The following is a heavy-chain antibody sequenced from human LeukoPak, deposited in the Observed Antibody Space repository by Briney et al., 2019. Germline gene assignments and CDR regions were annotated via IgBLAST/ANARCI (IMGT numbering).Heavy chain of an antibody. Sequence: GASVKVSCKASGYTFTSYDINWVRQATGQGLEWMGWMSPNSGNTGYAQKFQGRVTMTRNTSISTAYMELSSLRSEDTAVYYCARVSGRADVFDIWGQGTMVTVSS. CDR2: MSPNSGNT. J-gene: IGHJ3*02. D-gene: IGHD6-25*01. V-gene: IGHV1-8*01. CDR3: ARVSGRADVFDI. CDR1: GYTFTSYD.